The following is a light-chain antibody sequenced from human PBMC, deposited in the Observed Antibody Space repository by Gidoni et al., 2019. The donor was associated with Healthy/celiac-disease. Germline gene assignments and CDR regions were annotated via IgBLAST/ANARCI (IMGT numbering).Light chain of an antibody. CDR1: QSISSW. V-gene: IGKV1-5*01. Sequence: DIQMTQSPSTLSASVGDRVTITCRASQSISSWLAWYQQKPGKAPKLLIYDASSLESGVPSRFSGSGSGTEFTLTISSLQPDDFATYSCQQYNSPSVTFGGGTKVEIK. CDR2: DAS. CDR3: QQYNSPSVT. J-gene: IGKJ4*01.